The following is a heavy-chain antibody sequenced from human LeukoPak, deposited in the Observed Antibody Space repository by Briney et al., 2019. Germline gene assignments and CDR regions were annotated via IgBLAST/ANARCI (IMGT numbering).Heavy chain of an antibody. CDR3: ARDSSHSSSFHYNWFDP. CDR1: GYTFTSYA. Sequence: ASVKVSCKASGYTFTSYAMHWVRQAPGQRLEWMGWINAGNGNTKYSQEFQGRVTITRDTSASTAYMELSSLRSEDMAVYYCARDSSHSSSFHYNWFDPWGQGTLVTVSS. J-gene: IGHJ5*02. D-gene: IGHD6-13*01. CDR2: INAGNGNT. V-gene: IGHV1-3*03.